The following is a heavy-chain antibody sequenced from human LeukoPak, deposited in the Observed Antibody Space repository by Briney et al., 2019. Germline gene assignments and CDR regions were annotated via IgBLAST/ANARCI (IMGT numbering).Heavy chain of an antibody. CDR3: ARDPRGFSYHTYDY. CDR1: GFSFSDYY. D-gene: IGHD5-18*01. Sequence: PGGSLRLSCAASGFSFSDYYMSWIRQSPGKGLEWISYISSSGTTIYYADSVKGRFTISRDNAKNSLSLQMNSLGADDTAVYYCARDPRGFSYHTYDYSGQGTRVTVSS. V-gene: IGHV3-11*04. J-gene: IGHJ4*02. CDR2: ISSSGTTI.